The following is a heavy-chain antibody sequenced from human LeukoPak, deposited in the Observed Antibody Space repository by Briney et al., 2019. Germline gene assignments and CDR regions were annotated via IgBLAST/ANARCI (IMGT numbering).Heavy chain of an antibody. D-gene: IGHD3-10*01. Sequence: SETLSLTCTVSGGSISSGGYYWSWIRQHPGKGLEWIGYIYYSGSAYYNPSLESRVTISVDTSENQFSLKLSSVTAADTAVYYCARVNYGSATKEDYWGQGTLVTVSS. V-gene: IGHV4-31*03. CDR3: ARVNYGSATKEDY. J-gene: IGHJ4*02. CDR2: IYYSGSA. CDR1: GGSISSGGYY.